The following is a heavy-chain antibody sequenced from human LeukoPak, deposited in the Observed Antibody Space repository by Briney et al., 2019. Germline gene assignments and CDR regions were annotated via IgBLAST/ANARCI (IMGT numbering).Heavy chain of an antibody. J-gene: IGHJ4*02. Sequence: GGSLRLSCAASGFTFSSYSMNWVRQAPGKGLEWVSSISSSSSYIYYADSVKGRFTISRDNSKNSLYLQMNSLRTEDTALYYCVSSGYDYYYFDYWGQGTLVTVSS. V-gene: IGHV3-21*04. CDR2: ISSSSSYI. CDR1: GFTFSSYS. D-gene: IGHD5-12*01. CDR3: VSSGYDYYYFDY.